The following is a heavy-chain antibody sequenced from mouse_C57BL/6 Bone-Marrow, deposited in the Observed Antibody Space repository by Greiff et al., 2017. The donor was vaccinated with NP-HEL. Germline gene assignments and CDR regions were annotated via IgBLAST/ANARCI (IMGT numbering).Heavy chain of an antibody. CDR2: IDPSDSYT. Sequence: QVQLQQPGAELVKPGASVKMSCKASGYTFTSYWMHWVKQRPGQGLEWIGEIDPSDSYTNYNQKFKGKSTLTVDKSSSTAYMQLSSLTSEDSAVYYCARWVLYYDYDGRLYYYAMDYWGQGTSVTVSS. D-gene: IGHD2-4*01. V-gene: IGHV1-69*01. CDR3: ARWVLYYDYDGRLYYYAMDY. J-gene: IGHJ4*01. CDR1: GYTFTSYW.